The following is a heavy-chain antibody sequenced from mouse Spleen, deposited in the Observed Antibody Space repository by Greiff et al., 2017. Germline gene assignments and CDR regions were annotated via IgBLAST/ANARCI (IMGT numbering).Heavy chain of an antibody. D-gene: IGHD1-1*01. Sequence: EVHLVESGGGLVKPGGSLKLSCAASGFTFSSYAMSWVRQTPEKRLEWVAAINSNGGSTYYPDTVKDRFTISRDNAKNTLYLQMSSLRSEDTAMYYCAREGITTVVEAMDYWGQGTSVTVSS. CDR1: GFTFSSYA. V-gene: IGHV5-6-3*01. CDR3: AREGITTVVEAMDY. J-gene: IGHJ4*01. CDR2: INSNGGST.